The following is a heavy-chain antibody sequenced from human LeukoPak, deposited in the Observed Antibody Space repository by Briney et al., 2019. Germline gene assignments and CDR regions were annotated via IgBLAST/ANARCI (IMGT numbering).Heavy chain of an antibody. CDR1: GFTFSTYA. J-gene: IGHJ4*02. V-gene: IGHV3-48*02. D-gene: IGHD5/OR15-5a*01. CDR3: ARGSLYVY. CDR2: ISSSSSTI. Sequence: GGSLRLSCAASGFTFSTYALSWVRQAPGKGLEWVSYISSSSSTIYYADSVKGRFTISRDNAKNSLYLQMNSLRDEDTAVYYCARGSLYVYWGQGTLVTVSS.